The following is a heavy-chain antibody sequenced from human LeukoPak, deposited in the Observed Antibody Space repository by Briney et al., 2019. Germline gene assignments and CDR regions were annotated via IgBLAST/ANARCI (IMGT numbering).Heavy chain of an antibody. J-gene: IGHJ3*02. CDR3: ARDKPIQLWHSLDAFGI. D-gene: IGHD5-18*01. CDR1: GFTFSSYE. V-gene: IGHV3-48*03. Sequence: GGSLRLSCAASGFTFSSYEMNWVRQAPGKGLEWVSYISSSGSTIYYADSVKGRFTISRDNAKNSLYLQMNSLRAEDTAVYYCARDKPIQLWHSLDAFGIWGQGTMVTVSS. CDR2: ISSSGSTI.